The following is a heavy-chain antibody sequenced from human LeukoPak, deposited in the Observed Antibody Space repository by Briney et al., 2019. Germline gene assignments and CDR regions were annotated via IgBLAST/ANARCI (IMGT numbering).Heavy chain of an antibody. Sequence: HSGGSLRLSCAASGFTFSSYWMSWVRQAPGKGLEWVANIKPDGSEKCYVDSVKGRFTISRDNARNSLYLQMNSLTGEDTAVYYCARYGDYEGPYWGQGTLVTVSS. CDR2: IKPDGSEK. D-gene: IGHD4-17*01. V-gene: IGHV3-7*01. J-gene: IGHJ4*02. CDR3: ARYGDYEGPY. CDR1: GFTFSSYW.